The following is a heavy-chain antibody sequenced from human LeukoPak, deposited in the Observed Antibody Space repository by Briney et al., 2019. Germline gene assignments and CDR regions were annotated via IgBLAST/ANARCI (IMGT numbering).Heavy chain of an antibody. V-gene: IGHV3-21*01. CDR2: ISSGSGYI. Sequence: GGSLRLSCAASGFTFSSYHMNWVRQAPGKGLEWVSSISSGSGYIHYADSVKGRFTISRDNAKKSLYLQMNSLRAEDTAVYYCARCAIAAHPMDLDYWGQGTLVTVSS. CDR1: GFTFSSYH. D-gene: IGHD6-6*01. CDR3: ARCAIAAHPMDLDY. J-gene: IGHJ4*02.